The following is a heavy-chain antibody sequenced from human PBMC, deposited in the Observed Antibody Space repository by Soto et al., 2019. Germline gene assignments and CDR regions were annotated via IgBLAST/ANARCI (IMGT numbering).Heavy chain of an antibody. Sequence: GGSLRLSCAASGFTFSSYSMNWVRQAPGKGLEWVSYISSTSSTIYYADSVKGRFTISRDNAKNSLYLQMNSLRAEDTAVYYCARDRDCSSTNCLDAEYFHHWGQGTLVTVSS. V-gene: IGHV3-48*01. CDR2: ISSTSSTI. CDR3: ARDRDCSSTNCLDAEYFHH. CDR1: GFTFSSYS. D-gene: IGHD2-2*01. J-gene: IGHJ1*01.